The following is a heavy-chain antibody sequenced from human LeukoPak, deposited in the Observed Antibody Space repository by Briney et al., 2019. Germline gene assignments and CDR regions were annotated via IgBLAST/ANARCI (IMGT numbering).Heavy chain of an antibody. CDR3: ARRAGNSWFFDY. CDR1: GGSISTYY. D-gene: IGHD6-13*01. V-gene: IGHV4-4*07. J-gene: IGHJ4*02. Sequence: PSETLSLTCTVSGGSISTYYWKWIRQPAGQGLEWIGHIYSSGSANYNPSLKSRVTTSVDTSKNQFSLRLTSVTAADTAVYYCARRAGNSWFFDYWGQGILVTVSS. CDR2: IYSSGSA.